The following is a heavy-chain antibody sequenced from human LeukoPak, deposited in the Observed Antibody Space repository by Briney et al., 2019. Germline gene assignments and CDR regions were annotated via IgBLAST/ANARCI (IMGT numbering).Heavy chain of an antibody. CDR1: GYTFTRYY. J-gene: IGHJ6*02. CDR2: INPNSGGT. Sequence: ASVNVSCKSSGYTFTRYYMHWVRQAPGQGLEWMGWINPNSGGTNDAQKFQGRVTMTRDTSISTAYMELSRLRSDDTAVYYCARVPRCGSGGSCPFQTYYYYGMDVWGQGTTVTVSS. CDR3: ARVPRCGSGGSCPFQTYYYYGMDV. D-gene: IGHD2-15*01. V-gene: IGHV1-2*02.